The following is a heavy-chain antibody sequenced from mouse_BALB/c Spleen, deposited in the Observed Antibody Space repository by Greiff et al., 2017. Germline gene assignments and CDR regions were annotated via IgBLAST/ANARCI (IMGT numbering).Heavy chain of an antibody. V-gene: IGHV5-17*02. CDR3: ARSYDGYSFDY. CDR2: ISSGSSTI. CDR1: GFTFSSFG. Sequence: EVQLVESGGGLVQPGGSRKLSCAASGFTFSSFGMHWVRQAPEKGLEWVAYISSGSSTIYSADTVKGRFTISRDNPKNTLFLQRTSLRSEDTAMYYCARSYDGYSFDYWGQGTTRTVTS. J-gene: IGHJ2*01. D-gene: IGHD2-3*01.